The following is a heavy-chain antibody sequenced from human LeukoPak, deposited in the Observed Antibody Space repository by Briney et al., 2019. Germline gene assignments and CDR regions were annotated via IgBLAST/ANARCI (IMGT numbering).Heavy chain of an antibody. CDR1: GLTFSRCW. V-gene: IGHV3-74*01. J-gene: IGHJ4*02. D-gene: IGHD3-16*01. Sequence: GGSLSLFCGPYGLTFSRCWAFWASLAPGKELMWVARINSDGTSTNYADFVKGQFTISRDNTRSTLYLQMNSLRPEDTAVYYCGPLGVIWEVDYWGQGALVTVSS. CDR3: GPLGVIWEVDY. CDR2: INSDGTST.